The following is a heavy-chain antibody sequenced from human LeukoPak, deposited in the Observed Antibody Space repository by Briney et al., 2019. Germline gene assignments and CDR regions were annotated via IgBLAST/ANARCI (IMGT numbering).Heavy chain of an antibody. J-gene: IGHJ4*02. CDR1: GFTFSIYW. CDR2: IKEDGSTK. V-gene: IGHV3-7*01. CDR3: ARIGYSSSSYDY. Sequence: PGGSLRLSCAASGFTFSIYWMSWVRQAPGKGLEWVANIKEDGSTKYYVDSVKGRFTISRANAKNSVYLQISSLRVEDTAVYYCARIGYSSSSYDYWGQGTLVTVSS. D-gene: IGHD6-6*01.